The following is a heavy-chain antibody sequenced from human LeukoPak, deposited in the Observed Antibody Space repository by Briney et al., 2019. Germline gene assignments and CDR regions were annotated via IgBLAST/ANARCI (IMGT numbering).Heavy chain of an antibody. Sequence: PSETLSLTCAVSGYSISSGYYWGWIRQPPGKGLEWIGSIYHSGSTYYNPSLKSRVTISVDTSKNQFSLKLSSVTAADTAVYYCCNTMSSGDFDYWGQGTLVTVSS. D-gene: IGHD3-10*02. CDR3: CNTMSSGDFDY. J-gene: IGHJ4*02. CDR1: GYSISSGYY. CDR2: IYHSGST. V-gene: IGHV4-38-2*01.